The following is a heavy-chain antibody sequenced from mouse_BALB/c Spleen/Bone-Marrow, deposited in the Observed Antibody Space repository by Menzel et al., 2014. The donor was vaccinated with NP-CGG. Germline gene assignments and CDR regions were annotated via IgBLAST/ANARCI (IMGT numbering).Heavy chain of an antibody. CDR3: ARLGYYGWFAY. J-gene: IGHJ3*01. CDR1: GFDFSRYW. Sequence: EVKLVESGGGLVQPGGSLKLSCAASGFDFSRYWMSCVRQAPGKGLQWIGEINPESNTINYTPSLKDKFIISRDNAKNTLYLQMSKVRSEDTALYCCARLGYYGWFAYWGQGTLVTVSA. CDR2: INPESNTI. D-gene: IGHD2-3*01. V-gene: IGHV4-1*02.